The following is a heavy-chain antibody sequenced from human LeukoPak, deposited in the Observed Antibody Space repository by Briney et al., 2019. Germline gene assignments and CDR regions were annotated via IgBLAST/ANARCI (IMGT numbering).Heavy chain of an antibody. CDR1: GGTFSSYA. CDR2: ISAYNGNT. CDR3: ATLYSSSTNPGDY. Sequence: GASVKVSCKASGGTFSSYAISWVRQAPGQGLEWMGWISAYNGNTNYAQKLQGRVTMTTDTSTSTAYMELRSLRSDDTAVYYCATLYSSSTNPGDYWGQGALVTVSS. J-gene: IGHJ4*02. V-gene: IGHV1-18*01. D-gene: IGHD6-6*01.